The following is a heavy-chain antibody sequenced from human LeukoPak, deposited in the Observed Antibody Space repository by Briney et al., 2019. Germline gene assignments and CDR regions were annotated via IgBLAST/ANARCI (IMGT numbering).Heavy chain of an antibody. V-gene: IGHV3-74*01. CDR3: ARERDGSGSPSDY. CDR1: GFTFSSYW. Sequence: GGSLRLSCAASGFTFSSYWMHWVRQAPGKGLAWVSRINSDGSSTSYADSVKGRFTISRDNAKNTLYLQMNSLRAEDTAVYYCARERDGSGSPSDYWGQGTLVTVSS. CDR2: INSDGSST. J-gene: IGHJ4*02. D-gene: IGHD3-10*01.